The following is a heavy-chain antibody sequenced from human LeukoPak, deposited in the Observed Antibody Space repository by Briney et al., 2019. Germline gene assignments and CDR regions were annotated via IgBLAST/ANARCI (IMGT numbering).Heavy chain of an antibody. D-gene: IGHD1-26*01. V-gene: IGHV3-23*01. CDR1: GFTFSAYA. J-gene: IGHJ1*01. Sequence: GGSLRLSCEASGFTFSAYAMTWVRQAPGKGLEWVSTIGSDNKPHYSESVKGRFAISRDNSKSMLFLQLNSLRAEDTAVYYCAKDVWELNASWGQGTLVTVSS. CDR3: AKDVWELNAS. CDR2: IGSDNKP.